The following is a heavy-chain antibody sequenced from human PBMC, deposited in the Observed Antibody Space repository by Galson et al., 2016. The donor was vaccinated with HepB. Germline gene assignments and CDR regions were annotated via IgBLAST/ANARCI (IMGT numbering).Heavy chain of an antibody. CDR1: GGSFNNVRFY. V-gene: IGHV4-61*02. Sequence: TLSLTCTVSGGSFNNVRFYWSWIRQPAGKGLEWIGRIFVSGSTHYNPSLKSRVTISRDTSKNQFSLDLSSVTAADTGVYYCARGLDLSTEDYFDLWGQGPLVTVSS. J-gene: IGHJ4*02. CDR3: ARGLDLSTEDYFDL. CDR2: IFVSGST. D-gene: IGHD1-1*01.